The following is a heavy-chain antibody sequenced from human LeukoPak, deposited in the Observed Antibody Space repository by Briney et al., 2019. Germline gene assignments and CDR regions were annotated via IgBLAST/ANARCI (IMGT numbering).Heavy chain of an antibody. V-gene: IGHV3-9*01. CDR3: AKDISGDFPSYNWFDP. Sequence: PGGSLRLSCAASGFIFNNYWMSWVRQAPGKGLEWVSGISWNSGSIGYADSVKGRFTISRDNAKNSLYLQMNSLRAEDTALYYCAKDISGDFPSYNWFDPWGQGTLVTVSS. CDR1: GFIFNNYW. J-gene: IGHJ5*02. D-gene: IGHD3-3*01. CDR2: ISWNSGSI.